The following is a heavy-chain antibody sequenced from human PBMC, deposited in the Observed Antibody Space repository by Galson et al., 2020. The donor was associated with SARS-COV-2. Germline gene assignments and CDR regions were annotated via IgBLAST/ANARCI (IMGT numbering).Heavy chain of an antibody. CDR2: IYYSGDT. D-gene: IGHD1-1*01. J-gene: IGHJ4*02. Sequence: SETLSLTCTVSGGSISRSSYYWGWIRQPPGKGLEWIGSIYYSGDTYYNPSLKSRVTVSVDTSKSHFSLRLSSVTAAGTAVYYCSASLYSTWNYVDSWGQGTLVTVSS. CDR1: GGSISRSSYY. CDR3: SASLYSTWNYVDS. V-gene: IGHV4-39*07.